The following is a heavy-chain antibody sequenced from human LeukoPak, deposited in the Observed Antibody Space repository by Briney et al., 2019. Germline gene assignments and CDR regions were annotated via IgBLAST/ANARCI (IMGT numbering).Heavy chain of an antibody. Sequence: PSETPSLTCTVSGGSISSYYWSWIRQPAGKGLEWIGRIYTSGSTNYNPSLKSRVTMSVDTSKNQFSLKLSSVTAADTAVYYCARDRIGCSSTSCYMSWFDPWGQGTLVTVSS. V-gene: IGHV4-4*07. J-gene: IGHJ5*02. CDR1: GGSISSYY. CDR3: ARDRIGCSSTSCYMSWFDP. D-gene: IGHD2-2*02. CDR2: IYTSGST.